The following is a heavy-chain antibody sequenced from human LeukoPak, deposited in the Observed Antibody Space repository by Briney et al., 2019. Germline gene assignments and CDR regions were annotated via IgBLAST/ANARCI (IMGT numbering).Heavy chain of an antibody. Sequence: SETLSLTCTLSGGTVTSSTYFWGWIRQPPGKGLEWMGSISYSGATYYNPFLKSRVSMSVHTSKNQFSLKLSSVTAADTAVYYCARDGFYYHYYMDVWGEGTTVTVSS. CDR2: ISYSGAT. V-gene: IGHV4-39*07. CDR3: ARDGFYYHYYMDV. CDR1: GGTVTSSTYF. J-gene: IGHJ6*03. D-gene: IGHD1-14*01.